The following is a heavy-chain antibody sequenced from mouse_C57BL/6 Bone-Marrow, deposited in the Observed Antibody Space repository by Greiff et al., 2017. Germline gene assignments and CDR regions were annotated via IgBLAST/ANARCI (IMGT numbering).Heavy chain of an antibody. V-gene: IGHV1-80*01. CDR2: IYPGDGDT. Sequence: QVQLKESGAELVKPGASVKISCKASGYAFSSYWMNWVKQRPGKGLEWIGQIYPGDGDTNYNGKFKGKATLTADKSSSTAYMQLSSLTSEDSAVYFCGRLGYYGSSHYFDDWGQGTTLTVSS. CDR3: GRLGYYGSSHYFDD. J-gene: IGHJ2*01. CDR1: GYAFSSYW. D-gene: IGHD1-1*01.